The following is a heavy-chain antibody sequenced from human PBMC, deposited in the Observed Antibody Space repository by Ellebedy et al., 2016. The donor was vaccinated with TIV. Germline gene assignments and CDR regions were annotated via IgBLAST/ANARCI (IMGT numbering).Heavy chain of an antibody. V-gene: IGHV3-21*01. CDR3: ARDPTTYLRSGHFDS. Sequence: GESLKISCAASGFTFSASAMNWVRQAPGKGLEWVSSINSYSSHIYYAASVKGRFTISRDNAKNSVSLQMDSLRTDDTAVYHCARDPTTYLRSGHFDSWGQGILVTVSS. CDR2: INSYSSHI. CDR1: GFTFSASA. D-gene: IGHD3-3*01. J-gene: IGHJ4*02.